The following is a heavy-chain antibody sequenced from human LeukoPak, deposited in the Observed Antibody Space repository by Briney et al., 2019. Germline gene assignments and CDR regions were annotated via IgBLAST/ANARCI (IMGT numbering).Heavy chain of an antibody. D-gene: IGHD3-10*01. CDR3: ARGRGSGSYYYSPYFDY. CDR2: INHSGST. J-gene: IGHJ4*02. V-gene: IGHV4-34*01. Sequence: PSETLSLTCAVYGGSFSGYYWSWIRQPPGKGLEWIGEINHSGSTNYNPSLKSRVTISVDTSKNQFSLKLSSVTAADTAVYYCARGRGSGSYYYSPYFDYWGQGTLVTVSS. CDR1: GGSFSGYY.